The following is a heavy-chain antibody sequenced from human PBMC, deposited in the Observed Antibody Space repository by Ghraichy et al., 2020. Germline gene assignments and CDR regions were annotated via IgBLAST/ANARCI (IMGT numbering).Heavy chain of an antibody. D-gene: IGHD6-13*01. V-gene: IGHV4-34*01. CDR2: INHSGST. CDR1: GGSFSGYY. CDR3: ASRIAAAGTRGNHYFDY. Sequence: SETLSLTCAVYGGSFSGYYWSWIRQPPGKGLEWIGEINHSGSTNYNPSLKSRVTISVDTSKNQFSLKLSSVTAADTAVYYCASRIAAAGTRGNHYFDYWGQGTLVTVSS. J-gene: IGHJ4*02.